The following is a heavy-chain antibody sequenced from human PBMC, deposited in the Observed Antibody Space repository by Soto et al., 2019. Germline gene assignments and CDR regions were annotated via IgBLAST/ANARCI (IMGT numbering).Heavy chain of an antibody. CDR2: INPSGGST. D-gene: IGHD6-13*01. CDR1: VYNFTSYY. V-gene: IGHV1-46*01. Sequence: QVQLVQSGAEGKKPGASVKVSCKASVYNFTSYYMHWVRQAPGQGLAWMGIINPSGGSTSYAQKFQGRVTMNRDTATSTVYMELRSLRADATAVYCCGRDSSSGRPFDYWGQGTLVTVSS. CDR3: GRDSSSGRPFDY. J-gene: IGHJ4*02.